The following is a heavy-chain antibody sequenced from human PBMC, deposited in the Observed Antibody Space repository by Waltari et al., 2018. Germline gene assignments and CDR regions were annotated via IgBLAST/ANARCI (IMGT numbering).Heavy chain of an antibody. Sequence: QVQLQQWGAGLLKPSETLSLTCAVYGGSFSGYYWSWIRQPPGKGLEWIGEINHSGSTNYNPSLKSRVTISVDTSKNQFSLKLSSVTAADTAVYYCARGRRGSYYRWFDPWGQGTLVTVSS. CDR2: INHSGST. CDR3: ARGRRGSYYRWFDP. D-gene: IGHD1-26*01. J-gene: IGHJ5*02. CDR1: GGSFSGYY. V-gene: IGHV4-34*01.